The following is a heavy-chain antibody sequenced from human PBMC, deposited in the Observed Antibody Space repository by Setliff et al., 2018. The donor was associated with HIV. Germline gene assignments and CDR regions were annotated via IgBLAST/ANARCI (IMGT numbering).Heavy chain of an antibody. Sequence: ASVKVSCKASGYTFTSFGISWVRQAPGQGLEWIGWISAYNGNTNYAQKLQGRVTMTTDTSTNTAYMELRSLRSDDTAVYYCARDSPYYFDSSGYYNEYLHHWGQGTLVTVSS. CDR2: ISAYNGNT. D-gene: IGHD3-22*01. CDR3: ARDSPYYFDSSGYYNEYLHH. J-gene: IGHJ1*01. V-gene: IGHV1-18*01. CDR1: GYTFTSFG.